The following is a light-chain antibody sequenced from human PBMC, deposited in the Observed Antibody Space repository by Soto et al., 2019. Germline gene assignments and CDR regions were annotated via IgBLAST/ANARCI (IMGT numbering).Light chain of an antibody. CDR3: QQYGNSPPGT. V-gene: IGKV3-20*01. CDR2: AAS. Sequence: EILLTQSPGTLSLSPEERATLSCRASQSVRNHYLAWHQPRPGQAPRLLIYAASSRATGIPDRFSGSGSGSDFTLTISRLEPEDFSVYFCQQYGNSPPGTFGQGTRLEIK. J-gene: IGKJ5*01. CDR1: QSVRNHY.